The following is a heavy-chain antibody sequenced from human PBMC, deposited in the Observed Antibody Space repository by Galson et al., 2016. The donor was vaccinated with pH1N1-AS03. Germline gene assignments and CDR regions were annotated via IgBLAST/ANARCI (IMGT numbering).Heavy chain of an antibody. D-gene: IGHD1-26*01. V-gene: IGHV3-9*01. CDR1: GFTFDDYA. Sequence: SLRLSCAASGFTFDDYAMHWVRQGPGKGLEWVSGISWNSGSRGYADSVKGRFTISRDNAKNYLYLQMNSLRSEDTAVYYCARGVGATSYNFYAMDVWGQGTTVTVSS. CDR3: ARGVGATSYNFYAMDV. CDR2: ISWNSGSR. J-gene: IGHJ6*02.